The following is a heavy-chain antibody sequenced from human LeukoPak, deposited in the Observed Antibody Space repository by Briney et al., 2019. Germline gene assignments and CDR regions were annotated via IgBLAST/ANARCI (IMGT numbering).Heavy chain of an antibody. J-gene: IGHJ5*02. V-gene: IGHV1-24*01. CDR2: FDPEDGET. CDR3: ATDLSVGDYLWFDP. D-gene: IGHD4-17*01. CDR1: GYTLTELS. Sequence: ASVKVSCKVCGYTLTELSMHWLRQAPGKGLEWMGGFDPEDGETIYAQKFQGRVTMTEDTSTDTAYMELSSLRSEDTAVYYCATDLSVGDYLWFDPWGQGTLVTVSS.